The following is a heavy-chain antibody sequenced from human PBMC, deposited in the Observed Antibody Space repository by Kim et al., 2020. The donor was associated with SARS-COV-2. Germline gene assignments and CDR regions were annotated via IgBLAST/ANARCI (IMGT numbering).Heavy chain of an antibody. CDR3: TTSGNIAVAGTD. D-gene: IGHD6-19*01. J-gene: IGHJ4*02. Sequence: NYAAPVKGRFTISRDDSKNTLYLQMNSLKTEDTAVYYCTTSGNIAVAGTDWGQGTLVTVSS. V-gene: IGHV3-15*06.